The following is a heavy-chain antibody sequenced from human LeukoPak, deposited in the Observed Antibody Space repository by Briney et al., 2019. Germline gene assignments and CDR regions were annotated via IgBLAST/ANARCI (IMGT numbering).Heavy chain of an antibody. CDR2: ISSSGSYI. J-gene: IGHJ4*02. CDR3: ARVGDENYFDY. CDR1: GFTFSNYN. V-gene: IGHV3-21*01. D-gene: IGHD3-16*01. Sequence: GGSLRLSCAASGFTFSNYNMKWVRQAPGKGLEWVSSISSSGSYIYYAGSVKGRFTISRDNAKNSLYLQMNSLRAEDTAVYYCARVGDENYFDYWGQGTLVTVSS.